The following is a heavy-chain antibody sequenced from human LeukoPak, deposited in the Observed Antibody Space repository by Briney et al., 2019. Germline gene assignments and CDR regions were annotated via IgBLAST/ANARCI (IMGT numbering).Heavy chain of an antibody. CDR1: GASISNNNW. D-gene: IGHD6-19*01. CDR3: AKVSSSGWSDFDY. J-gene: IGHJ4*02. Sequence: PSGTLSLTCAVSGASISNNNWWSWVRQPPGKGLEWIGEIYHSGSTNYNPSLKSRVTISVDKSKNQFSLKLRSVTAADTVVYYCAKVSSSGWSDFDYWGQGTLVTVSS. CDR2: IYHSGST. V-gene: IGHV4-4*02.